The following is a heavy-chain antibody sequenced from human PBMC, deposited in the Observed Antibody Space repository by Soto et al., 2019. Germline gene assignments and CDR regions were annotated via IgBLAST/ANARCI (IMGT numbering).Heavy chain of an antibody. Sequence: QVQLVQSGAEVKKPGASVKVSCKASGYTFTSYDINWVRQATGQGLEWMGWMNPNSGNTGYAQKLQGRVTMTRNTSISTAYMELSSLRSEDTAVYYCARGLYCSSTSCYRGKDYWGQGTLVTVSS. CDR3: ARGLYCSSTSCYRGKDY. CDR1: GYTFTSYD. V-gene: IGHV1-8*01. CDR2: MNPNSGNT. J-gene: IGHJ4*02. D-gene: IGHD2-2*01.